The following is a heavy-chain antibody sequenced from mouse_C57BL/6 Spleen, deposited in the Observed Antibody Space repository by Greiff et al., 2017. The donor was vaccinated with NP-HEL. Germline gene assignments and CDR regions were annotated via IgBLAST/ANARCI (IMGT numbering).Heavy chain of an antibody. V-gene: IGHV1-82*01. Sequence: VQLQQSGPELVKPGASVKISCKASGYAFSSSWMNWVKQRPGKGLEWIGRIYPGDGYTNYNGKFKGKATLTADKSSSTAYMQLSSLTSEDSAVYFCARLGYDSYYYAMDYWGQGTSVTVSS. CDR2: IYPGDGYT. CDR3: ARLGYDSYYYAMDY. CDR1: GYAFSSSW. D-gene: IGHD2-4*01. J-gene: IGHJ4*01.